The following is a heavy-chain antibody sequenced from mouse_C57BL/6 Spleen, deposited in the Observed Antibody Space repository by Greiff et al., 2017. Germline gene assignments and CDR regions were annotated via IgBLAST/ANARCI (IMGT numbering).Heavy chain of an antibody. V-gene: IGHV1-80*01. CDR3: AREGRAWFAY. CDR2: IYPGDGDP. Sequence: QVQLKQSGAELVKPGASVKISCKASGYAFSSYWMNWVKQRPGTGLEWLGKIYPGDGDPNYTGKFKGKATLTANKSSSTAYMQLSSLTSEDTAVYFCAREGRAWFAYWGQGTLVTVSA. CDR1: GYAFSSYW. D-gene: IGHD3-3*01. J-gene: IGHJ3*01.